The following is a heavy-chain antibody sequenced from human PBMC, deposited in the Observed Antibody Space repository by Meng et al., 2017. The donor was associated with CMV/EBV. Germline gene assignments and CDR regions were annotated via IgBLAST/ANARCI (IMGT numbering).Heavy chain of an antibody. CDR3: ARAGARGASRYSSGYYSIDNWFDP. D-gene: IGHD3-22*01. V-gene: IGHV4-59*01. CDR1: GGSISSYY. CDR2: IYYSGST. J-gene: IGHJ5*02. Sequence: GSLRLSCTVSGGSISSYYWSWIRQPPGKGLEWIGYIYYSGSTSYNPSLKSRVTISVDTSKNQFSLKLSSVTAADTAVYYCARAGARGASRYSSGYYSIDNWFDPWGQGTLVTVSS.